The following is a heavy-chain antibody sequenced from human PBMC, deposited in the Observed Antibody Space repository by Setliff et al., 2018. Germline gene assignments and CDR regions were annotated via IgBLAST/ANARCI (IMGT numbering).Heavy chain of an antibody. J-gene: IGHJ4*02. CDR3: AKGDGGYPSDS. D-gene: IGHD2-15*01. V-gene: IGHV4-61*10. CDR2: INRRGST. CDR1: GGSVNSGYDN. Sequence: SETLSLTCTVSGGSVNSGYDNWNWLRQPAGKGLEWIGHINRRGSTNFSPSLKSRVTISLDTSKNQFSLSLTSVTAADTAVYYCAKGDGGYPSDSWGQGILVTVSS.